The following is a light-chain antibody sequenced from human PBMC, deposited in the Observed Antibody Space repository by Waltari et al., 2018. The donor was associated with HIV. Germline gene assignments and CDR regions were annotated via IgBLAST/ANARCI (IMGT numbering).Light chain of an antibody. J-gene: IGLJ1*01. CDR2: DVS. Sequence: QSALTQPASVSGSPGQSITISCTGTSSDVGGYNYVSWYQQHPGKAPKLMIYDVSKRPSGVSNRFSGSNSGNTASLTISGIQAEDEADYYCCSYAGSSTYVFGTGTKVTVL. V-gene: IGLV2-23*02. CDR3: CSYAGSSTYV. CDR1: SSDVGGYNY.